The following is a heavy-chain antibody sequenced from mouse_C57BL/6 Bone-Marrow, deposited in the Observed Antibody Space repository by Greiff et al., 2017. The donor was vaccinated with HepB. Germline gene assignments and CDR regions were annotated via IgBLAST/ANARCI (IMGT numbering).Heavy chain of an antibody. V-gene: IGHV5-16*01. CDR1: GFTFSDYY. CDR3: ARAPFYYYGPWYFDV. J-gene: IGHJ1*03. D-gene: IGHD1-1*01. CDR2: INYDGSST. Sequence: EVKLVESEGGLVQPGSSMKLSCTASGFTFSDYYMAWVRQVPEKGLEWVANINYDGSSTYYLDSLKSRFIISRDNAKNILYLQMSSLKSEDTATYYCARAPFYYYGPWYFDVWGTGTTVTVSS.